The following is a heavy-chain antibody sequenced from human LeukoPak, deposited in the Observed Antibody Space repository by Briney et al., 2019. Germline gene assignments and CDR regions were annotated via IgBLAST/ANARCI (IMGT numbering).Heavy chain of an antibody. CDR2: IYYSGST. J-gene: IGHJ3*02. CDR3: ARMDTAMVTGSFAFDI. D-gene: IGHD5-18*01. V-gene: IGHV4-61*08. CDR1: GGSISSGGYY. Sequence: PSETLSLTCTVSGGSISSGGYYWSWIRQPPGKGLEWIGYIYYSGSTNYNPSLKSRVTISVDTSKNQFSLKLSSVTAADTAVYYCARMDTAMVTGSFAFDIWGRGTMVTVSS.